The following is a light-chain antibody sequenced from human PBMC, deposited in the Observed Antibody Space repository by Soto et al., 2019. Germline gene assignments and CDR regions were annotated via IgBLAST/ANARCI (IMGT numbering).Light chain of an antibody. CDR1: QSVSSN. Sequence: EIVMTQSPATLSVSPGERATLSCRASQSVSSNLAWYQQKPGQAPRLLIYGASARATGIPATFSGSGSGTEFTLTISSLQSGDFAVYYCQQYNNWPPMAFGQGTKVEIK. V-gene: IGKV3-15*01. CDR2: GAS. CDR3: QQYNNWPPMA. J-gene: IGKJ1*01.